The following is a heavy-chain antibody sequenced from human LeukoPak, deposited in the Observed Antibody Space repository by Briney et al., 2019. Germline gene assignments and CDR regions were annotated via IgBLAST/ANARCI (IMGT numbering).Heavy chain of an antibody. J-gene: IGHJ4*02. V-gene: IGHV1-2*02. Sequence: ASVKVSCKASGYTFTGYYMQWVRQAPGQGLEWMGWINPNSGGTNYAQKFQGRVTMTRDTSISTAYMELSRLRSDDTAVYYCARDRGTYYYDSSGYYDYWGQGTLVTVSS. D-gene: IGHD3-22*01. CDR1: GYTFTGYY. CDR2: INPNSGGT. CDR3: ARDRGTYYYDSSGYYDY.